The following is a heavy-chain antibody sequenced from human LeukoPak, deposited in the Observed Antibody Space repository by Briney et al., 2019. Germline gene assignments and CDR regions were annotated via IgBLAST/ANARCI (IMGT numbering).Heavy chain of an antibody. CDR1: GGTFSSYA. CDR3: ARGYYDSSAIDY. D-gene: IGHD3-22*01. CDR2: IIPIFGTA. Sequence: EASVKVSCKASGGTFSSYAISWVRQAPGQGLEWMGGIIPIFGTANYAQKFQGRVTITADESTGTAYMELSSLRSEDTAVYYCARGYYDSSAIDYWGQGTLVTVSS. V-gene: IGHV1-69*13. J-gene: IGHJ4*02.